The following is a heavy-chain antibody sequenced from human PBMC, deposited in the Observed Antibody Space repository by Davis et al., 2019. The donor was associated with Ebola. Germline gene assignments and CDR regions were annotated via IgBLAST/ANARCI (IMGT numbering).Heavy chain of an antibody. D-gene: IGHD3-22*01. J-gene: IGHJ5*02. CDR2: TYYSSSKWYN. Sequence: HSQTLSLTCAISGDSVSSGGWNWIRQSPSRGLEWLGRTYYSSSKWYNDYAVSVKGRITINPDTSRNQFYLQLNSVTPEDTAVYYCTRGWLRGWFDPWGQGTLVIVSS. CDR1: GDSVSSGG. V-gene: IGHV6-1*01. CDR3: TRGWLRGWFDP.